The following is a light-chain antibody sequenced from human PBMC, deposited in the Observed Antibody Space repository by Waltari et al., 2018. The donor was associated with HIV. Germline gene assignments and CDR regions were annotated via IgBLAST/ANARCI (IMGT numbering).Light chain of an antibody. CDR2: KDT. Sequence: SYELTQPPSVSVSPGQTARITCSGDALPKQYAYWYKQKPGQAPVLVIYKDTERPSGIPVRVSGSSSGTTGTLTIRGVQADDDAGDYCLSADTSVTWVFGGGTKRTVL. CDR3: LSADTSVTWV. J-gene: IGLJ3*02. V-gene: IGLV3-25*03. CDR1: ALPKQY.